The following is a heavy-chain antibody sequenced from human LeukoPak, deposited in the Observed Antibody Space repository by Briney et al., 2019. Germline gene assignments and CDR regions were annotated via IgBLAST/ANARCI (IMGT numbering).Heavy chain of an antibody. CDR3: ARGPMIASPGAFDI. V-gene: IGHV4-59*01. CDR1: GGSISSYY. D-gene: IGHD3-22*01. Sequence: SETLSLTCTVSGGSISSYYWSWIRQPPGKGLEWIGYVYYSGNTNYNPSLKSRVTISVDTSKNQFSLKLSSVTAADTAVYYCARGPMIASPGAFDIWGQGTMVTVSS. J-gene: IGHJ3*02. CDR2: VYYSGNT.